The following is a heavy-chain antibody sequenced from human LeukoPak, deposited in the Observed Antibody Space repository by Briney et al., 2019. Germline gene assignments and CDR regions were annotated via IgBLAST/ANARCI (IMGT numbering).Heavy chain of an antibody. D-gene: IGHD3-10*02. CDR3: ITGRVRGEQKCIGY. Sequence: GSLRLSCAASGFTFANAWMSWVRQAPGKGLQWVGRIKTKSDGETTDYTAPVKGRFIMSRDDSKDTLYLQMNSLKTEDTAVYYCITGRVRGEQKCIGYWGQGTLVTVSS. CDR2: IKTKSDGETT. CDR1: GFTFANAW. V-gene: IGHV3-15*01. J-gene: IGHJ4*02.